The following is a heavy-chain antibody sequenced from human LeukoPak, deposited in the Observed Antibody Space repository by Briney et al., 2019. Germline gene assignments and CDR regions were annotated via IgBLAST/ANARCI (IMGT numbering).Heavy chain of an antibody. J-gene: IGHJ6*03. CDR1: GYTFTGYY. D-gene: IGHD2-21*02. CDR3: ARNYGDYNYYYYMDV. V-gene: IGHV1-2*02. Sequence: GGSVKVSCKASGYTFTGYYMHWVRQAPGQGLEWMGWIDPNSGGTNYAQKFQGKVTMTRDTSISTVYMELSRLRSDDTAVYYCARNYGDYNYYYYMDVWGKGTTVTISS. CDR2: IDPNSGGT.